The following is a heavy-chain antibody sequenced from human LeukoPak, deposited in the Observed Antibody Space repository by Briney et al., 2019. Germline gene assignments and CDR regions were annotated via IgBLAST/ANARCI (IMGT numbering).Heavy chain of an antibody. V-gene: IGHV3-23*01. J-gene: IGHJ4*02. CDR2: ISGSGGST. D-gene: IGHD2/OR15-2a*01. CDR3: AKAVGYYRYFDY. CDR1: GFTFSSYA. Sequence: GGSLRLSCAASGFTFSSYAMSWVRQAPGKGLEWVSAISGSGGSTYYADSVKVRFTISRDNSKNTLYLQMNSLRAEDTAVYYCAKAVGYYRYFDYWGQGTLVTVSS.